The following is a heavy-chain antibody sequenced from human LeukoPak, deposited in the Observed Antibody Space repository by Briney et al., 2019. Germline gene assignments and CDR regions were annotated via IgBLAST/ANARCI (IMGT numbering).Heavy chain of an antibody. Sequence: SETLSLTCTVSGGSISSYYWSRIRQPPGKEREWIGYIYYSGSTNYNPSLKSRVTISVDTSKTQFSLKLRSVTAADTAVYYCARHGSYYDFWSGYPFDYWGQGTLVTVSS. J-gene: IGHJ4*02. D-gene: IGHD3-3*01. CDR3: ARHGSYYDFWSGYPFDY. CDR1: GGSISSYY. V-gene: IGHV4-59*08. CDR2: IYYSGST.